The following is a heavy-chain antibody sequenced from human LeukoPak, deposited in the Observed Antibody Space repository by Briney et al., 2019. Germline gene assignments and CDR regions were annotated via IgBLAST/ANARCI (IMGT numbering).Heavy chain of an antibody. CDR2: ISSSSSTI. J-gene: IGHJ4*02. Sequence: GGSLRLSCAASGFTFSSYSMNWVRQAPGKGLEWVSYISSSSSTIYYADSVKGRFTISRDNAKNSLYLQMNSLRAEDTAVYYCARGGSSGYHYGPHWGQGILVTVSS. CDR1: GFTFSSYS. D-gene: IGHD3-22*01. V-gene: IGHV3-48*01. CDR3: ARGGSSGYHYGPH.